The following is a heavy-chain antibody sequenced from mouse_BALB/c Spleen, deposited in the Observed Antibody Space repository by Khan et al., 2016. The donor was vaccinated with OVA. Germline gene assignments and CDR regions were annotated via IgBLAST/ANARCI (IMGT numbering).Heavy chain of an antibody. D-gene: IGHD1-1*01. J-gene: IGHJ3*01. CDR1: GYTFTNYG. CDR3: ARGNYYGSNSWVAY. V-gene: IGHV9-3*02. Sequence: QIQLVQSGPELKKPGETVKISCKASGYTFTNYGINWVKQAPGKGLKWMGWINTNTGEPTYAEEFKGRFAFSLETSASTAYLQLNNLKNEDTATYCCARGNYYGSNSWVAYWGQGTLVTVSA. CDR2: INTNTGEP.